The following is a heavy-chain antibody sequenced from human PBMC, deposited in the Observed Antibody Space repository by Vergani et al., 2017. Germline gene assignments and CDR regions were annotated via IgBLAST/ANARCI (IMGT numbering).Heavy chain of an antibody. Sequence: VQLVQSGAEVKKPGASVKVSCKASGYTFSSFAMSWVRQAPGKGLEWVSAISGSGGSTYYADSVQGRFTISRDKSKNTLYLQMNSLRAEDTAVYYCAKATVGATHDAFDIWGQGTMVTVSS. J-gene: IGHJ3*02. CDR2: ISGSGGST. CDR1: GYTFSSFA. D-gene: IGHD1-26*01. CDR3: AKATVGATHDAFDI. V-gene: IGHV3-23*04.